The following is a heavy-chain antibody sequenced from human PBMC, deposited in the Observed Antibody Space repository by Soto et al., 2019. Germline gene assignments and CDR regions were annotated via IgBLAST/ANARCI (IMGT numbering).Heavy chain of an antibody. CDR3: ARAPGTVVTPSWFDP. Sequence: GASVKVSCKASGYTFTSYYMHWVRQAPGQGLEWMGIINPSGGSTSYAQKFQGRVTMTRDTSTSTVYMELSSLRSEDTAVYYCARAPGTVVTPSWFDPRGQGTLVTVSS. CDR2: INPSGGST. CDR1: GYTFTSYY. V-gene: IGHV1-46*01. D-gene: IGHD2-15*01. J-gene: IGHJ5*02.